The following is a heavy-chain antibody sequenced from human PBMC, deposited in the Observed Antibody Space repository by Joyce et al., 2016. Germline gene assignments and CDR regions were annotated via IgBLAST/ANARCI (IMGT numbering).Heavy chain of an antibody. CDR3: ARGLIVFDY. Sequence: EVQLVESGGGLVRSGGYLRLSCAASGFTFSNNSMNWVRQAPGKGLEWVSSSSISTSFIYYAESVKGRVTISRDNAKNSLYLQMNSLRAEDTAVYYCARGLIVFDYWGQGTLVTVSS. D-gene: IGHD3-16*02. CDR1: GFTFSNNS. V-gene: IGHV3-21*01. CDR2: SSISTSFI. J-gene: IGHJ4*02.